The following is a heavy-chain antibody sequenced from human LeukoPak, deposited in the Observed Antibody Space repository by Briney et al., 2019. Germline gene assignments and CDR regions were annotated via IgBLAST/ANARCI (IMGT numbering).Heavy chain of an antibody. CDR3: ARDIPRRRTTLDY. CDR2: IRDDGNDK. V-gene: IGHV3-7*01. CDR1: GFTFSSYW. Sequence: GGSLRLSCAASGFTFSSYWMTWVRQAPEKGLEWVASIRDDGNDKKYVASVKGRFTISRDNAKNSLYLQMNSLRAEDTATYYCARDIPRRRTTLDYWGQGTLVTVSS. J-gene: IGHJ4*02. D-gene: IGHD1-14*01.